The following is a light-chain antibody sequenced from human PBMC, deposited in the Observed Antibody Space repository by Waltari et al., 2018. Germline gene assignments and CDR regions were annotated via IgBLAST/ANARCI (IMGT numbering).Light chain of an antibody. CDR1: SSDVGGYNY. V-gene: IGLV2-11*01. CDR2: DVS. J-gene: IGLJ3*02. CDR3: CSYGGTYSWV. Sequence: QSALTQPRSVSGSPGQSVTISCTGTSSDVGGYNYVSWYQPHPGKAPKLMIYDVSKRPSGVPDLFSGSKSGNTASLTISGLQAEDEADYYCCSYGGTYSWVFGGGTKLTVL.